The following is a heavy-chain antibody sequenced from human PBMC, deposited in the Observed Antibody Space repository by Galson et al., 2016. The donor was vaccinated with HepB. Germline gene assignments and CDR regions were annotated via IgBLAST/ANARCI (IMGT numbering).Heavy chain of an antibody. D-gene: IGHD2-2*01. CDR1: GFTFSRYS. V-gene: IGHV3-21*01. CDR3: AREGYPFDY. CDR2: ISGGGDYI. J-gene: IGHJ4*02. Sequence: SLRLSCAASGFTFSRYSMNWVRQAPGKGLEWVSSISGGGDYIYNADSVKGRFSISRDNAKNSLYLQMSSLRAEDTAVYYCAREGYPFDYWGQGTLVTVSS.